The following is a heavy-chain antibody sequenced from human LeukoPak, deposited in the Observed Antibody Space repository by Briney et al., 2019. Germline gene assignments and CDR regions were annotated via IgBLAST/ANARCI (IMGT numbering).Heavy chain of an antibody. CDR3: SRESGPFCPFGH. V-gene: IGHV4-4*02. CDR2: ISLAGRT. D-gene: IGHD1-26*01. J-gene: IGHJ4*02. Sequence: SGTLSLTCGVSGGSITTTNYWSWVRQSPGGGLEWIGEISLAGRTRYNPSLKSRVNISIDESKNHLYLNLASVTAADTAVYYCSRESGPFCPFGHWGQGTLVAVTS. CDR1: GGSITTTNY.